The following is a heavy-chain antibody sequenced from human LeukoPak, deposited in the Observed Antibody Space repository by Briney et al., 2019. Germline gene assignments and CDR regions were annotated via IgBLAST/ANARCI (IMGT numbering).Heavy chain of an antibody. V-gene: IGHV3-21*01. Sequence: PGGSLRLSCAASGFTFSSYSMNWVRQAPGKGLEWVSSISSSSSYIYYADSVKGRFTISRDNAKNSLYLQMNSLRAEDTAVYYCARDKGVGSRGGGYFQHWGQGTLVTVSS. J-gene: IGHJ1*01. CDR1: GFTFSSYS. D-gene: IGHD1-26*01. CDR2: ISSSSSYI. CDR3: ARDKGVGSRGGGYFQH.